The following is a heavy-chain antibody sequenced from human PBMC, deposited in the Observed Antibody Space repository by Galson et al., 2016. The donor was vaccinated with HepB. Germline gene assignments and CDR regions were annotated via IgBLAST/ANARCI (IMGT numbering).Heavy chain of an antibody. CDR1: GFTVSNNY. V-gene: IGHV3-53*01. CDR2: MYSGGRP. CDR3: ANFNVNP. Sequence: SLRLSCAASGFTVSNNYMSWVRQAPGKGLEGVSVMYSGGRPHYADSVKGRFTISRDSSKNTLYLQMNSLTADDTAVYYCANFNVNPWGQGTLVTVSS. J-gene: IGHJ5*02. D-gene: IGHD3-3*01.